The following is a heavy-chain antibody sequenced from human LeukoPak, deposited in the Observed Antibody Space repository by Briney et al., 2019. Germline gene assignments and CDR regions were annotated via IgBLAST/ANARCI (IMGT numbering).Heavy chain of an antibody. Sequence: SETLSLTCTVSDGSVWTGDYYWGWIRQSPGKGLEWIGNVLYTGRTYYNPSLKSLATISVDTSRNQFSLRLNSVTAADTAVYYCARYRIYYYDSGSYPEGYFDYWGQGTLVTVSS. V-gene: IGHV4-39*01. J-gene: IGHJ4*02. CDR1: DGSVWTGDYY. CDR3: ARYRIYYYDSGSYPEGYFDY. D-gene: IGHD3-22*01. CDR2: VLYTGRT.